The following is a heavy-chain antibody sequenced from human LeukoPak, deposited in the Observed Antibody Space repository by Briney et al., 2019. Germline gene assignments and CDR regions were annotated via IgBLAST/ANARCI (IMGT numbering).Heavy chain of an antibody. CDR1: GFTFSSYS. Sequence: GGSLRLSCAASGFTFSSYSMNWVRQAPGKGLEWVSSISSSSSYIYYADSVKGRFTISRDNAKNSLYLQMNSLRAEDTAVYYCARGAHYGGNSGTHRSAFDIWGQGTMVTVSS. CDR3: ARGAHYGGNSGTHRSAFDI. CDR2: ISSSSSYI. J-gene: IGHJ3*02. V-gene: IGHV3-21*01. D-gene: IGHD4-23*01.